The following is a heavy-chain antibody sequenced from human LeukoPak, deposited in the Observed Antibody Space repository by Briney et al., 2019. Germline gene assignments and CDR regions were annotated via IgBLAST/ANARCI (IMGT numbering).Heavy chain of an antibody. J-gene: IGHJ4*02. V-gene: IGHV3-74*01. CDR1: GFTFSSYW. CDR2: INSDGSNT. Sequence: GGSLRLSCAASGFTFSSYWMHWVRQAPGKGLVWVSRINSDGSNTSYADSVKGRFTISRDNAKNTLYLQMNSLRAEDTAVYYCARDQYALDYFDYWGQGTLVTVSS. D-gene: IGHD3-16*01. CDR3: ARDQYALDYFDY.